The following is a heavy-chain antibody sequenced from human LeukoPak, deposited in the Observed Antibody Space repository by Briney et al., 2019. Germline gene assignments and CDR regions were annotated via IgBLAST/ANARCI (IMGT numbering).Heavy chain of an antibody. D-gene: IGHD6-19*01. J-gene: IGHJ4*02. Sequence: VKVSCKVSGYTLTELSMHWVRQAPGKGLEWMGGFGPEDGETIYAQKFQGRVTMTEDTSTDTAYMELSSLRSEDTAVYYCATDRSGWGPRNIYYFDYWGQGTLVTVSS. CDR2: FGPEDGET. V-gene: IGHV1-24*01. CDR1: GYTLTELS. CDR3: ATDRSGWGPRNIYYFDY.